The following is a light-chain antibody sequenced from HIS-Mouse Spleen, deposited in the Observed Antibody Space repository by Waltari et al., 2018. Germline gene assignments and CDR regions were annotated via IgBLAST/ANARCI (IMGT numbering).Light chain of an antibody. J-gene: IGLJ2*01. Sequence: SYELTQPPSVSVPPGQTASITCPGDALPKKYAYWYQQKSGQAPVLVIYEDSKRPPGIPERFSGSSSGTMATLTISGAQVEDEADYYCYSTDSSGNHRVFGGGTKLTVL. CDR3: YSTDSSGNHRV. V-gene: IGLV3-10*01. CDR2: EDS. CDR1: ALPKKY.